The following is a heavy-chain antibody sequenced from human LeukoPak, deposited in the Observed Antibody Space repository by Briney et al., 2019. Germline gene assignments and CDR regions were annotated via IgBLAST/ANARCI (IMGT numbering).Heavy chain of an antibody. CDR2: INTNTGNP. J-gene: IGHJ5*02. CDR3: ARVRAGILRGYCSSTSCYKQINWFDP. CDR1: GYTFTSYA. D-gene: IGHD2-2*02. Sequence: GASVKVSCKASGYTFTSYAMNWVRQAPGQGLEWMGWINTNTGNPTYAQGFTGRFVFSLDTSVSTAYLQISSLKAEDTAVYYCARVRAGILRGYCSSTSCYKQINWFDPWGQGTLVTVSS. V-gene: IGHV7-4-1*02.